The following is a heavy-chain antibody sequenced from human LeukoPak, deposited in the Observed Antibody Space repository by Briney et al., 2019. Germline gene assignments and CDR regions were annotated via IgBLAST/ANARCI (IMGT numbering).Heavy chain of an antibody. CDR3: ARDYYDRGAYAAGF. CDR1: GYTFIRYY. D-gene: IGHD3-22*01. J-gene: IGHJ4*02. Sequence: ASVKVSCKASGYTFIRYYMHWVRQAPGQGLEWMGLINPSGGSTTYAQKFQDRVTMTRDTSTNTFHMEVSSLRSEDTAVYYCARDYYDRGAYAAGFWGQGTLVIVSS. CDR2: INPSGGST. V-gene: IGHV1-46*01.